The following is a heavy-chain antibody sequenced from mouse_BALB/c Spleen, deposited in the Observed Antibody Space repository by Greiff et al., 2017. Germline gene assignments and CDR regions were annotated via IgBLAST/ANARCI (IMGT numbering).Heavy chain of an antibody. D-gene: IGHD2-1*01. CDR2: ISSGGST. CDR1: GFTFSSYA. J-gene: IGHJ3*01. V-gene: IGHV5-6-5*01. Sequence: EVQLVESGGGLVKPGGSLKLSCAASGFTFSSYAMSWVRQTPEKRLEWVASISSGGSTYYPDSVKGRFTISRDNARNILYLQMSSLRSEDTAMYYCARGHGNYVWFAYWGQGTLVTVSA. CDR3: ARGHGNYVWFAY.